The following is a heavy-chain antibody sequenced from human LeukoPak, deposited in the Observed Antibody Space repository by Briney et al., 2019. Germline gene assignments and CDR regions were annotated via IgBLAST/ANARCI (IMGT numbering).Heavy chain of an antibody. Sequence: PSETLSLTCTVSGGSISSGSYYWSWIRQPAGKGLEWIGRIYTSGSTNYNPSLKSRVTISVDTSKNQFSLKLSSVTAADTAVYYCAHRVRESSGWYYWGQGTLVTVSS. CDR3: AHRVRESSGWYY. J-gene: IGHJ4*02. CDR2: IYTSGST. V-gene: IGHV4-61*02. CDR1: GGSISSGSYY. D-gene: IGHD6-19*01.